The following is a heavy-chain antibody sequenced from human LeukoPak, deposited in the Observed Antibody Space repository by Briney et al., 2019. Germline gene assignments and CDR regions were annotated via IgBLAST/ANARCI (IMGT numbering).Heavy chain of an antibody. Sequence: GGSLRLSCAASGFTFSSYGMHWVRQAPGKGLEWVAVISYDGSNKYYADSVKGRFTISRDNSKNTLYPQMNSLRAEDTAVYYCAKDRGSGVIYYWGQGTLVTVSS. CDR3: AKDRGSGVIYY. D-gene: IGHD3-10*01. J-gene: IGHJ4*02. CDR1: GFTFSSYG. CDR2: ISYDGSNK. V-gene: IGHV3-30*18.